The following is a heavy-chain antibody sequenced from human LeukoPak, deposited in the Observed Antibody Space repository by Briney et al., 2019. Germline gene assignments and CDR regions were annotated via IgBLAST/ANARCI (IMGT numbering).Heavy chain of an antibody. Sequence: GGSLRLSCAASGFTVSSNYMSWVRQAPGKGLEWVSVIYSGGSTYYADSVKGRFTISRDNSKNTLYLQMNSLRAEDTAVYYCARDTLLYYYDSSGSGMDVWGQGTTVTVSS. CDR3: ARDTLLYYYDSSGSGMDV. CDR1: GFTVSSNY. V-gene: IGHV3-66*01. J-gene: IGHJ6*02. CDR2: IYSGGST. D-gene: IGHD3-22*01.